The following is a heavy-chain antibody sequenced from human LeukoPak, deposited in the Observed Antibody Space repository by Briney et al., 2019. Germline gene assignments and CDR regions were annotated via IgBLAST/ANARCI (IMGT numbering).Heavy chain of an antibody. V-gene: IGHV4-38-2*01. CDR1: GYSISSDYY. Sequence: SETLSLTCAVSGYSISSDYYWGWIRQPPGKGLEWIGSIYHSGSTYYNPSLKSRVTISVDTSKNQFSLKLSSVTAADTAVYYCARHSTSSTTDAFDIWGQGTMVTVSS. CDR2: IYHSGST. D-gene: IGHD6-13*01. CDR3: ARHSTSSTTDAFDI. J-gene: IGHJ3*02.